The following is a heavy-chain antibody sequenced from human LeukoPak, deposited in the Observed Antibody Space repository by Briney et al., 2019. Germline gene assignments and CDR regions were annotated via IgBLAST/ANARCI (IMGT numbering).Heavy chain of an antibody. CDR2: IWYDGSNK. Sequence: PGGSLRLSCAASGFTFSSYSMNWVRQAPGKGLEWVAVIWYDGSNKYYADSVKGRFTISRDNSKNTLYLQMNSLRAEDTAVYYCARSYYYDSSHTVDYWDQGTLVTVSS. J-gene: IGHJ4*02. CDR3: ARSYYYDSSHTVDY. CDR1: GFTFSSYS. V-gene: IGHV3-33*08. D-gene: IGHD3-22*01.